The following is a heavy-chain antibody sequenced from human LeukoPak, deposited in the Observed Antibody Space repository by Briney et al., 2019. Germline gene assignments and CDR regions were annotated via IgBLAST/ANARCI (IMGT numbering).Heavy chain of an antibody. CDR1: GFTFSSYA. D-gene: IGHD2-2*01. J-gene: IGHJ4*02. CDR3: AKGGYCSSTSCYPIDY. Sequence: PGGSLRLCCSASGFTFSSYAMHWVRQAPGKGLEYVSTTSSNGGSTYYADSVKGRFTISRDNSKNTLYLQMNSLRAEDTAVYYCAKGGYCSSTSCYPIDYWGQGTLVTVSS. V-gene: IGHV3-64*04. CDR2: TSSNGGST.